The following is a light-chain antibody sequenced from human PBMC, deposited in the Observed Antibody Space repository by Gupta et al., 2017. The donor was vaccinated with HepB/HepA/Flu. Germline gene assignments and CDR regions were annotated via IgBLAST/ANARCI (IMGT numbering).Light chain of an antibody. CDR1: SSDVGAYNF. CDR2: DVS. V-gene: IGLV2-11*01. J-gene: IGLJ2*01. Sequence: QSALTQPRSVSGSPGQSVTISCTGTSSDVGAYNFVSWYQQHPGKAPKLMIYDVSKRPSGVPDRFSGSKSGNTASLTISGLQAEDEADYYCSSYACSYTGVFGGGTKLTVL. CDR3: SSYACSYTGV.